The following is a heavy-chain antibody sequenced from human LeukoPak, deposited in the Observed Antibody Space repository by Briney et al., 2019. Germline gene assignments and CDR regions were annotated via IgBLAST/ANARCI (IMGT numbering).Heavy chain of an antibody. D-gene: IGHD3-3*01. CDR1: GFTFSNAW. Sequence: GGSLRLSCAASGFTFSNAWMSWVRQAPGKGLEWVGRIKSKTDGGTTDYAAPVKGRFTISRDDSKNTLYLQMNSLKTEDTAVYYCTTQRFLEWPDAFDIRGQGTMVTVSS. CDR3: TTQRFLEWPDAFDI. J-gene: IGHJ3*02. V-gene: IGHV3-15*01. CDR2: IKSKTDGGTT.